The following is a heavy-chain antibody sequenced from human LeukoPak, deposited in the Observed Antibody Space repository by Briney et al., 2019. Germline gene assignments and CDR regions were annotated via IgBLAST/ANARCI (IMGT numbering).Heavy chain of an antibody. J-gene: IGHJ4*02. Sequence: GASVKVSCKASGYTFTGYYMHWVRQAPGQGLEWMGWINPNSGGTNYAQKFQGWVTMTRDTSICTAYMELSRLRSDDTAVYYCARGYSSSSGFDYWGQGTLVTVSS. CDR1: GYTFTGYY. CDR3: ARGYSSSSGFDY. V-gene: IGHV1-2*04. D-gene: IGHD6-6*01. CDR2: INPNSGGT.